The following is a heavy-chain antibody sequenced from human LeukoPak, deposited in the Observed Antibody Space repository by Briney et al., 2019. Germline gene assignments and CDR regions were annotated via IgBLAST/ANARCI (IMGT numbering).Heavy chain of an antibody. CDR2: INSDGSVT. CDR1: GFTFRRNW. CDR3: VRPSESWLGQGL. D-gene: IGHD6-25*01. Sequence: GGSLRLSCAASGFTFRRNWMHWVRQAPGKGLVWVSRINSDGSVTDYADSVKGRFTISRDNGKKTLYLHMDSLRAEDTAVCYCVRPSESWLGQGLWGQGTLVTVSS. J-gene: IGHJ4*02. V-gene: IGHV3-74*01.